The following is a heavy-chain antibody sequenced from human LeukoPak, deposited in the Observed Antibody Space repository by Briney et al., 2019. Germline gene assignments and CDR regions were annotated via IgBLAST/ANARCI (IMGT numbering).Heavy chain of an antibody. V-gene: IGHV1-18*01. Sequence: GASAKVSCKASGGTFSSYAISWVRQAPGQGLEWMGWISAYNGDTNYAQKLQGRVTMTTDTSTSTAYMELRSLRSDDTAVYYCARVYDSSGYPLDYWGQGTLVTVSS. J-gene: IGHJ4*02. D-gene: IGHD3-22*01. CDR2: ISAYNGDT. CDR3: ARVYDSSGYPLDY. CDR1: GGTFSSYA.